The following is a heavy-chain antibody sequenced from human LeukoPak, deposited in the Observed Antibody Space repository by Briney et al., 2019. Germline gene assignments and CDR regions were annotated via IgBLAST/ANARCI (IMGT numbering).Heavy chain of an antibody. CDR2: AILIFGTA. Sequence: AAVTVSRKASGGSLNSYSISWLRQAPGQGVEWMGGAILIFGTAHYAQKFQGRVMITADESTSTADMELSSLRFEDTAVYYCARDWPPTPIIVVVPAAIYGMDVWGQGTTVSVSS. D-gene: IGHD2-2*01. J-gene: IGHJ6*02. CDR1: GGSLNSYS. V-gene: IGHV1-69*01. CDR3: ARDWPPTPIIVVVPAAIYGMDV.